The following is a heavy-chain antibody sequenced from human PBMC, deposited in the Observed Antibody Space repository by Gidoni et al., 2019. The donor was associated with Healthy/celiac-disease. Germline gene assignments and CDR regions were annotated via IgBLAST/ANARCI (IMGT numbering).Heavy chain of an antibody. V-gene: IGHV3-33*01. Sequence: QVQLVESGGGVVQPGRSLRLSCAASGFTFSTYGMHWVRQAPGKGLAWVAVILYDGSNKYYADSVKGRFTICRDNSKSTLYLQMNSLRAEDTAVYYCARILGGSYDPWYGMDVWGQGTTVTVSS. D-gene: IGHD3-3*01. CDR1: GFTFSTYG. CDR3: ARILGGSYDPWYGMDV. CDR2: ILYDGSNK. J-gene: IGHJ6*02.